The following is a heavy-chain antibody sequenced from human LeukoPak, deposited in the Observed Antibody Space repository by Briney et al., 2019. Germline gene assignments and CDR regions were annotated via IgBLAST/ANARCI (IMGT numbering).Heavy chain of an antibody. CDR2: IYYSGST. CDR3: ARGDGYNSYYYYMDV. D-gene: IGHD5-24*01. CDR1: RGSIGSYY. J-gene: IGHJ6*03. V-gene: IGHV4-59*01. Sequence: SETLSLTCTVSRGSIGSYYWTWIRQPPGKGLEWIGYIYYSGSTNYNPSLKSRVTISLDTSKNQFSLKLSSVTAADTAVYCCARGDGYNSYYYYMDVWGKGTTVTVSS.